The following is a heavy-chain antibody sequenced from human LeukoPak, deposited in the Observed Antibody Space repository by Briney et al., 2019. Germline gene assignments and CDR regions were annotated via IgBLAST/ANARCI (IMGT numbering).Heavy chain of an antibody. CDR3: ALSYYDSSGADAFDI. D-gene: IGHD3-22*01. CDR2: MNPNSGNT. Sequence: ASVKVSCKASGYTFTSYGINWVRQATGQGLEWMGWMNPNSGNTGYAQKFQGRVTITRNTSISTAYMELSSLRSEDTAVYYCALSYYDSSGADAFDIWGQGTMVTVSS. CDR1: GYTFTSYG. J-gene: IGHJ3*02. V-gene: IGHV1-8*03.